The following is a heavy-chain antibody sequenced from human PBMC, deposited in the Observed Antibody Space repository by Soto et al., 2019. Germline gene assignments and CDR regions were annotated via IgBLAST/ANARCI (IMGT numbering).Heavy chain of an antibody. CDR2: ISGRGTTT. D-gene: IGHD2-15*01. Sequence: EVELLESGGGLVQPGGSLRLSCAASGFSFSVYAMSWVRQAPGKGLESVSSISGRGTTTSYADSVKGRFTISRDNSKNTLYLQMNSQRVEDTAVYYCAKSLFGGNEYWGQGTLVTVSP. CDR1: GFSFSVYA. J-gene: IGHJ4*02. V-gene: IGHV3-23*01. CDR3: AKSLFGGNEY.